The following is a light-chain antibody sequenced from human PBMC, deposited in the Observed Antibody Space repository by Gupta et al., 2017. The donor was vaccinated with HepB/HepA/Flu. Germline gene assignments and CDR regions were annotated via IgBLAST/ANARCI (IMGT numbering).Light chain of an antibody. CDR3: QQDNAWPLT. V-gene: IGKV3-15*01. Sequence: EIVMTQSPATLSVSPGERATLSCRASQSVSSKLAWYQQKPGQAPRLLIYGASARATGIPVRFSGSGSGTEFTLTINSLQSEDFAVYHCQQDNAWPLTFGQGTRLEIK. CDR1: QSVSSK. CDR2: GAS. J-gene: IGKJ5*01.